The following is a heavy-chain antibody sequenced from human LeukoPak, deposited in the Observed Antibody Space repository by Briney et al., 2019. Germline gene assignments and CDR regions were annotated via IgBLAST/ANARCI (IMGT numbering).Heavy chain of an antibody. V-gene: IGHV1-18*01. Sequence: ASVKVSCKASGYTFTSYGISWVRQAPGQGLEWMGRISAYNGNTNYAQKLQGRVTMTTDTSTSTAYMELRSLRSDDTAVYYCARGSTYYESSGQVPFDYWGQGTLVTVSS. CDR1: GYTFTSYG. J-gene: IGHJ4*02. CDR2: ISAYNGNT. CDR3: ARGSTYYESSGQVPFDY. D-gene: IGHD3-22*01.